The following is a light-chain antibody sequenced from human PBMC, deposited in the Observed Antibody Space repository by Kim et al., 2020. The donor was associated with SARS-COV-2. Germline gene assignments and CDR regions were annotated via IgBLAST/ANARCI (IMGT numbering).Light chain of an antibody. Sequence: ATLFLSPGERSTRPCGGSRSVSSYLAWYQQKPGQAPRLLIYDASNRATGIPARLSGSGSGTDFTLTISSLEPEDFAVYYCQQRSSFGQGTKVDIK. J-gene: IGKJ1*01. CDR2: DAS. V-gene: IGKV3-11*01. CDR3: QQRSS. CDR1: RSVSSY.